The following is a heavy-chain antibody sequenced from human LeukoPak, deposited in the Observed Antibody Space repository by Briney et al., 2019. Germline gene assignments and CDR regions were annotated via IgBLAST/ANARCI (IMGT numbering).Heavy chain of an antibody. Sequence: PGGSLRLSCAASGFTFSDYAMNWVRQAPGRGLEWVSAVSGSGGITYYADSVKGRFTIPRDNSKNTLYLQISSLRAEDTAVYYCAKDRSIGTYYTIDYWGQGTLVIVSS. CDR1: GFTFSDYA. V-gene: IGHV3-23*01. CDR3: AKDRSIGTYYTIDY. CDR2: VSGSGGIT. D-gene: IGHD1-26*01. J-gene: IGHJ4*02.